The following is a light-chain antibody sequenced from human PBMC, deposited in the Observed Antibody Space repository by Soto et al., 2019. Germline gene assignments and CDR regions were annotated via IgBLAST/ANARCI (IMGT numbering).Light chain of an antibody. J-gene: IGKJ2*01. V-gene: IGKV1-5*01. Sequence: DIQMTQSPSALSASLGDRVTITCRASHSIDTWLAWYQQRPGKAPNLLIYDASSLAGGVPSRFSGGRSGTEFTLTIINLQPDDFGTYYCHQYKSYTPYTIGQGTKVEIK. CDR2: DAS. CDR1: HSIDTW. CDR3: HQYKSYTPYT.